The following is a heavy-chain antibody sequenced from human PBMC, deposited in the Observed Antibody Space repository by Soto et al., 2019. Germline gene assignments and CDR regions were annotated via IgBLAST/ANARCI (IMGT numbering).Heavy chain of an antibody. CDR3: ATSYGSGSTHFDS. D-gene: IGHD3-10*01. CDR1: GGTFNSYT. V-gene: IGHV1-69*02. J-gene: IGHJ4*02. CDR2: VNPIVGMS. Sequence: QVQLVQSGAEVKKPGSSVKVSCTASGGTFNSYTINWVRQAPGQRPEWVGRVNPIVGMSSSASKFQGRVTLTADKSTSKAYMDLTALNSADTAVYYCATSYGSGSTHFDSWGQGTLVTVSS.